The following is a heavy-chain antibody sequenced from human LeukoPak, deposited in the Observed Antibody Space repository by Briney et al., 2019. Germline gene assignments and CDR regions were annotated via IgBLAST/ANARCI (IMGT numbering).Heavy chain of an antibody. D-gene: IGHD3-22*01. V-gene: IGHV3-7*01. CDR1: GFSFKDYW. J-gene: IGHJ3*02. CDR3: ATHYDGRGNLDAFDI. Sequence: PGGSLRLSCAASGFSFKDYWMSWVRQAPGKGLEWVANIKQDGSEKFYVDSVKGRLTISRDNTKKLLYLQMNSLRAEDTAVYYCATHYDGRGNLDAFDIWGQGTLVTVSS. CDR2: IKQDGSEK.